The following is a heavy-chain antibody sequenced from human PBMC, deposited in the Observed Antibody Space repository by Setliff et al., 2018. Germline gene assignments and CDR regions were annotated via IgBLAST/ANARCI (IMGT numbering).Heavy chain of an antibody. V-gene: IGHV1-69*06. CDR2: IITMFGTT. D-gene: IGHD2-15*01. J-gene: IGHJ6*03. CDR3: ARVRDCSGGICHRGFHHYMDV. Sequence: SVKVSCKASGGTFSSYAIDWVRQAPGQGLEWMGGIITMFGTTNYAQRFRGRVTITADKSTTTAYLELSSLRSEDTAVYYCARVRDCSGGICHRGFHHYMDVWGKGTTVTVSS. CDR1: GGTFSSYA.